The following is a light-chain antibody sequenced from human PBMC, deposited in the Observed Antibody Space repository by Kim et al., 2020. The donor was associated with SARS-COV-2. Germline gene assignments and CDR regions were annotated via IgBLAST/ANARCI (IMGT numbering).Light chain of an antibody. CDR3: QQYHNWPLT. J-gene: IGKJ4*01. CDR2: GSS. Sequence: EIVMTQSPATLSVSPGERATLSCRASQSVSSNLAWYQQKPAQAPRLLIYGSSSRETGIPARFSGSGSGTEFTLTISSLQSEDFAVYYCQQYHNWPLTFGGGTKVDIK. V-gene: IGKV3-15*01. CDR1: QSVSSN.